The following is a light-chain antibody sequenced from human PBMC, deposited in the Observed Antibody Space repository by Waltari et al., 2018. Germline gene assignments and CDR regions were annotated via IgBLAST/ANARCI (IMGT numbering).Light chain of an antibody. CDR3: QQYADLPPYN. CDR2: DAS. J-gene: IGKJ2*01. CDR1: QTVSTN. V-gene: IGKV3-15*01. Sequence: DIGMTQSPGTLSASPGDSATLSCRVSQTVSTNLAWYQPKPGQAPRLLIYDASTRVTGVPARFSGSGSGTDFTLTIASLQSEDFGVYYCQQYADLPPYNFGQGTKLEI.